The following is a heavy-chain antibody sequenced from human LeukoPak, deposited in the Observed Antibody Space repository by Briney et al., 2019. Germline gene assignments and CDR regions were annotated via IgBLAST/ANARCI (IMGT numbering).Heavy chain of an antibody. V-gene: IGHV3-NL1*01. CDR3: ARPSIPLAGYHFDY. Sequence: PGGSLRLSCAASGSTFSSYSMNWVRQAPGEGLEWVSVISGDGSATYYADSVKGRFTISRDNSKNTLYLQMNSLRAEDTAVYYCARPSIPLAGYHFDYWGQGTLVTVSS. CDR1: GSTFSSYS. J-gene: IGHJ4*02. D-gene: IGHD3-10*01. CDR2: ISGDGSAT.